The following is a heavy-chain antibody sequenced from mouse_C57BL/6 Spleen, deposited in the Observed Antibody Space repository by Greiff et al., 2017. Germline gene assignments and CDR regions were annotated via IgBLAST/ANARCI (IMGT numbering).Heavy chain of an antibody. CDR3: ARTTVVPYYAMDY. CDR2: IWSDGST. Sequence: VQVVESGPGLVAPSQSLSITCTVSGFSLTSYGVHWVRQPPGKGLEWLVVIWSDGSTTYNSALKSRLSISKDNSKSQVFLKMNSLQTDDTAMYYCARTTVVPYYAMDYWGQGTSVTVSS. CDR1: GFSLTSYG. J-gene: IGHJ4*01. V-gene: IGHV2-6*03. D-gene: IGHD1-1*01.